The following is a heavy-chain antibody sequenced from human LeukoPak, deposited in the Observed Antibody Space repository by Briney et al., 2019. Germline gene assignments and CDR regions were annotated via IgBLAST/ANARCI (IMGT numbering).Heavy chain of an antibody. CDR1: GYTFTRYD. Sequence: ASVKVSCKASGYTFTRYDINWVRQATGQGLEWMGWMNPNSGNTGYAQKFQGRVTMTRNTSISTAYMELSSLRSEDTAVYYCARVWRYQLLYEYYYYYYGMDVWGQGTTVTVSS. V-gene: IGHV1-8*01. D-gene: IGHD2-2*02. J-gene: IGHJ6*02. CDR2: MNPNSGNT. CDR3: ARVWRYQLLYEYYYYYYGMDV.